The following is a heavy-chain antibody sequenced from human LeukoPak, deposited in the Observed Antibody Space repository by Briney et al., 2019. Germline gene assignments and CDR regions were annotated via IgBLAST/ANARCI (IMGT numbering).Heavy chain of an antibody. D-gene: IGHD1-7*01. Sequence: SETLSLTCTVSGGSISSYYWSWIRQPPGKGLEWIGYISYSGSTNYNPSLKSRVTISMDTSKNQFSLKLSSVTAADTAVYYCARDWSGTNWFDSWGQGTLVIVSS. J-gene: IGHJ5*01. V-gene: IGHV4-59*01. CDR3: ARDWSGTNWFDS. CDR2: ISYSGST. CDR1: GGSISSYY.